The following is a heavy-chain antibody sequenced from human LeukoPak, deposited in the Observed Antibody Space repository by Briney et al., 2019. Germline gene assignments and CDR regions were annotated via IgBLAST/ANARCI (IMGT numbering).Heavy chain of an antibody. CDR1: GFTFSSYA. V-gene: IGHV3-30-3*01. D-gene: IGHD1-26*01. J-gene: IGHJ4*02. Sequence: GGSLRLSCAASGFTFSSYAMHWVRQAPGKGLEWVAVISYDGSNKYYADSVKSRFTISRDNAKNSLYLQMNSLRDEDTAVYYCASSGSYRFDYWGQGTLVTVSS. CDR3: ASSGSYRFDY. CDR2: ISYDGSNK.